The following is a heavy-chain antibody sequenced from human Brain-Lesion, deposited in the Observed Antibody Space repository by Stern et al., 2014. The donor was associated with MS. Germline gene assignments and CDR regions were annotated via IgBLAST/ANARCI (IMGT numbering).Heavy chain of an antibody. CDR3: AQSGNYDWYFDL. J-gene: IGHJ2*01. CDR2: ITPFNGNT. CDR1: EYTFTYRY. V-gene: IGHV1-45*02. Sequence: QLVQSGAEVRKPGSSGNVSCKASEYTFTYRYLHWVRQAPGPALERMGWITPFNGNTLYAQKFQDRVTITADRSLSTAYMELSSLTSEATAMYFCAQSGNYDWYFDLWGRGTLVTVSS. D-gene: IGHD1-26*01.